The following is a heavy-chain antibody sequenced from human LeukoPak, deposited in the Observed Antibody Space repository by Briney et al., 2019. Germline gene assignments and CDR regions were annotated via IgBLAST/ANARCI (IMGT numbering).Heavy chain of an antibody. CDR3: AKSPRRIAVAGTPNWFDP. J-gene: IGHJ5*02. V-gene: IGHV3-23*01. D-gene: IGHD6-19*01. CDR2: ISGSGGST. Sequence: GGSLRLSCAASGFTFSSYAMSWVRQAPGKGLEWVSAISGSGGSTYYADSVRGRFTISRDNSKNTLYLQMNSLRAEDTAVYYCAKSPRRIAVAGTPNWFDPWGQGTLVTVSS. CDR1: GFTFSSYA.